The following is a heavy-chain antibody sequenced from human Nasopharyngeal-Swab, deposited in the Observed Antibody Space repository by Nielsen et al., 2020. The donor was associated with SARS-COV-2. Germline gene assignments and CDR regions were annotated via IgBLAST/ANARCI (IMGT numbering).Heavy chain of an antibody. D-gene: IGHD3-10*01. CDR1: GFTLRNYD. CDR2: ISGSGGGT. V-gene: IGHV3-23*01. CDR3: AKDKEDLRGVGSYDY. Sequence: GGSRRLSCVRSGFTLRNYDMGWVRQTQGKGREWVSHISGSGGGTYYTDSVKGRFTISRDNSKNTLHLHMSSLRAEDTAVYYCAKDKEDLRGVGSYDYWGQGTLVTVSS. J-gene: IGHJ4*02.